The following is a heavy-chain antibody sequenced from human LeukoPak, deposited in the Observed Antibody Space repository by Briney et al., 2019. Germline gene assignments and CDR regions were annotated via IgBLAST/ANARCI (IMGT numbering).Heavy chain of an antibody. J-gene: IGHJ5*02. CDR2: ISAYNGNT. CDR3: AGVRCSTSCYIGWFDP. CDR1: GYTFTSYG. Sequence: GASVKVSCKASGYTFTSYGISWVRQAPGQGLEWMGWISAYNGNTNYAQKLQGRVTMTTDTSTSTAYMELRSLRSDDTAVYYCAGVRCSTSCYIGWFDPWGQGTLVTVSS. V-gene: IGHV1-18*01. D-gene: IGHD2-2*02.